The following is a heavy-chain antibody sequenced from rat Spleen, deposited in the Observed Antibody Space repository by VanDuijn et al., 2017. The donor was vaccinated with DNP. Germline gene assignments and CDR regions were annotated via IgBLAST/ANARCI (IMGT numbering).Heavy chain of an antibody. CDR1: GYSITTNY. CDR3: ARWNIGTTTLDY. D-gene: IGHD1-5*01. Sequence: EVQLQESGPGLVKPSQSLSLTCSVTGYSITTNYWGWIRKFPGNKMEWVGHISYSGSTSYNPSLKSRIPITRDTSKNQFFLHLSSVTPEDRATYFCARWNIGTTTLDYWGQGVRVTVSS. J-gene: IGHJ2*01. V-gene: IGHV3-1*01. CDR2: ISYSGST.